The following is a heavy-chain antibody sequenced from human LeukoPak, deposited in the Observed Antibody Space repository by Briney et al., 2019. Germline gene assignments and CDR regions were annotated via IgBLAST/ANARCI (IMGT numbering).Heavy chain of an antibody. CDR2: ISSSSSYI. CDR3: ARDGDSSSWSRGGVNFDY. CDR1: GFTFSSYS. V-gene: IGHV3-21*01. Sequence: GGSLRLSCAASGFTFSSYSMNWVRQAPGKGLEWVSSISSSSSYIYYADSVKGRFTISRDNAKNSLYLQMNSLRAEDTAVYYCARDGDSSSWSRGGVNFDYWGQGTLVTVSS. D-gene: IGHD6-13*01. J-gene: IGHJ4*02.